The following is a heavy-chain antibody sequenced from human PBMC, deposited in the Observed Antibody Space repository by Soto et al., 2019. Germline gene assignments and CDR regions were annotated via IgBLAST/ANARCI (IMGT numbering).Heavy chain of an antibody. CDR2: ISYHGNDK. CDR3: AKDLLHNTVTTCGS. Sequence: QVQLVESGGGVVQPGRSLRLSCAASGFTFGSHGMHWVRQAPGKGLEWVAVISYHGNDKYYADSVKGRFTISRDNFKRTLYPQMSSRRAEDTAIYFCAKDLLHNTVTTCGSWGQGTLVTVSS. J-gene: IGHJ5*02. V-gene: IGHV3-30*18. CDR1: GFTFGSHG. D-gene: IGHD4-17*01.